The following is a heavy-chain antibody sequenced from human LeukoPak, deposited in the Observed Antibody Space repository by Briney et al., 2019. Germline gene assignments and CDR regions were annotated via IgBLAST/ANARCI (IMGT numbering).Heavy chain of an antibody. CDR2: IDYTGRT. J-gene: IGHJ4*02. D-gene: IGHD2-21*02. CDR1: GGSISSSSHY. V-gene: IGHV4-39*01. CDR3: ARGGFYCGGDCYVDY. Sequence: PSETLSLTCSVSGGSISSSSHYWGWIRQPPGKGLEWIGSIDYTGRTYYYPSLMSRVTISVDTSKNQFSLRLSSVTAADTAVYYCARGGFYCGGDCYVDYWGQGTLVTVSS.